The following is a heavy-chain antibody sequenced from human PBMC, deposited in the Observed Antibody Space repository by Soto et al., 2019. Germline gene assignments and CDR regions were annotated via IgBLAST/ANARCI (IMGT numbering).Heavy chain of an antibody. D-gene: IGHD3-22*01. CDR3: ATSEVIVGYSFDY. CDR2: IIPMFGTP. V-gene: IGHV1-69*13. J-gene: IGHJ4*02. Sequence: ASVKVSCKASGVTFNRQDMRWVRQAPGQGLEWMGGIIPMFGTPNYAEKFQGRVTITADESTGTAYLELSSLTSEDTAVYYCATSEVIVGYSFDYGGRGTRAT. CDR1: GVTFNRQD.